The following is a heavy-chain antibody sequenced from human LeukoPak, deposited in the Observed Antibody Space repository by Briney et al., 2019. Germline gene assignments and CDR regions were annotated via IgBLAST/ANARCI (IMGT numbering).Heavy chain of an antibody. CDR1: GDSISSYF. V-gene: IGHV4-59*01. CDR3: AATIKRDYGDTNLDY. J-gene: IGHJ4*02. CDR2: MHNGRYS. D-gene: IGHD4/OR15-4a*01. Sequence: SETLSLTSSVPGDSISSYFWSWIRQPPGKGLEWIGYMHNGRYSNYNPSLKRRVTISGDTSKNQLSLKLTSVTAADTAVYYCAATIKRDYGDTNLDYWGQGTLVTVSS.